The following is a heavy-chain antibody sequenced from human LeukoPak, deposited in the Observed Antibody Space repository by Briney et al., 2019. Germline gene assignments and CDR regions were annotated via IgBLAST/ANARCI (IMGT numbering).Heavy chain of an antibody. J-gene: IGHJ4*02. D-gene: IGHD6-19*01. Sequence: ASVKVSCKVSGYTLTELSMHWVRQAPGRGLEWMGGFDPEDGETIYAQKFQGRVTMTEDTSTDTAYMELSSLRSEDTAVYYCAKEATSGWYVGADYWGQGTLVTVSS. V-gene: IGHV1-24*01. CDR2: FDPEDGET. CDR1: GYTLTELS. CDR3: AKEATSGWYVGADY.